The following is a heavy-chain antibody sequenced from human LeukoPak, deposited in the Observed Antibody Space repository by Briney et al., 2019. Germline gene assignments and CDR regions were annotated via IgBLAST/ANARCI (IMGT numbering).Heavy chain of an antibody. CDR1: GGTFSSYA. V-gene: IGHV1-69*05. D-gene: IGHD3-10*01. CDR3: ARALYGSGSHFDY. Sequence: SVTVSCKASGGTFSSYAISWVRQAPGQGLEWMGGIIPIFGTANYAQKFQGRVTITTDESTSTAYMELSSLRSEDTAVYYCARALYGSGSHFDYWGQRTRVTVSS. CDR2: IIPIFGTA. J-gene: IGHJ4*02.